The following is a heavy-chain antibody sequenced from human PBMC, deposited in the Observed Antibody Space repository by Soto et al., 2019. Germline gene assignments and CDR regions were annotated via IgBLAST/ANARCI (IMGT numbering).Heavy chain of an antibody. V-gene: IGHV1-18*01. J-gene: IGHJ3*02. CDR3: AREASAPGTFREDASDI. CDR2: ISPYNSNT. D-gene: IGHD1-7*01. CDR1: GYTFTSYG. Sequence: ASVKVSCKASGYTFTSYGISWVRQAPGQGLEWMGWISPYNSNTNYAQKLQGRVTITADESTSTAYMELSRLRSDDTATYYCAREASAPGTFREDASDIWGQGTKVTVSS.